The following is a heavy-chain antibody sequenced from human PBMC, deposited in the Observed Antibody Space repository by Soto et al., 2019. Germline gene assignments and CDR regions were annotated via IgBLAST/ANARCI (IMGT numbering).Heavy chain of an antibody. V-gene: IGHV4-59*01. J-gene: IGHJ4*02. Sequence: SETLSLTCTVSGGSISSYYWSWIRQPPGKGLEWIGYIYYSGSTNYNPSLKSRVTISVDTSKNQFSLKLSSVTAADTAVYYCARVGGYSGYDGGLDYWGQGTLVTVS. CDR1: GGSISSYY. CDR2: IYYSGST. CDR3: ARVGGYSGYDGGLDY. D-gene: IGHD5-12*01.